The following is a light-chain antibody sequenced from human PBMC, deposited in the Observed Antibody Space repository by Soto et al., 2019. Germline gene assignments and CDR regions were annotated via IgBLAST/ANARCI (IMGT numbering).Light chain of an antibody. Sequence: EVVLTQSPVTLSLSPGERATLSCRASQSFRGLLAWYQQKPGQAPRLLIYDAYNRATGIPPRFSGSGSGTDFTLTISSLQSEDFAVYYCQHYHGWPITFGQGTRLEIK. CDR2: DAY. CDR3: QHYHGWPIT. V-gene: IGKV3-11*01. J-gene: IGKJ5*01. CDR1: QSFRGL.